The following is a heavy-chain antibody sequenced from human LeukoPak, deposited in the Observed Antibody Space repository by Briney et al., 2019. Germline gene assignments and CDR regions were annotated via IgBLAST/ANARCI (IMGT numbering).Heavy chain of an antibody. V-gene: IGHV1-18*01. D-gene: IGHD4-11*01. J-gene: IGHJ5*02. CDR2: ISAYNGNT. CDR1: GYTFTSYG. Sequence: GASVKVSCKASGYTFTSYGISWLRQAPGQGLEWMGWISAYNGNTNYAQKLQGRVTMTTDTSTGTAYMELRSLRSDDTAVYYCARVVSAVTTWWFDPWGQGTLVTVSS. CDR3: ARVVSAVTTWWFDP.